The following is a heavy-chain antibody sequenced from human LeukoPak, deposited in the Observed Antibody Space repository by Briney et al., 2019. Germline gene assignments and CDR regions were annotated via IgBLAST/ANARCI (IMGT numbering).Heavy chain of an antibody. D-gene: IGHD6-13*01. CDR2: IYHSGST. CDR1: GGSISSSNW. V-gene: IGHV4-4*02. J-gene: IGHJ4*02. CDR3: ARGVAAAQFAPFDY. Sequence: SGTLSLTCAVSGGSISSSNWWSWVRQPPGKGLEWIGEIYHSGSTNYNPSLKSRVTISVGKSKNQFSLKLSSVTAADTAVYYCARGVAAAQFAPFDYWGQGTLVTVSS.